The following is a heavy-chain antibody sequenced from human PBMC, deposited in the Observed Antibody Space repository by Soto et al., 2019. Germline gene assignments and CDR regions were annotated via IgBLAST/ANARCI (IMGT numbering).Heavy chain of an antibody. CDR3: ARKSMVHYYYYGMDV. V-gene: IGHV1-69*02. CDR2: IIPILGIA. D-gene: IGHD2-8*01. CDR1: GGTFSSYT. Sequence: QVQLVQSGAEVKKPGSSVKVSCKASGGTFSSYTISWVRQAPGHGLEWMGRIIPILGIANYAQKFQGRVTITADKSTSTAYMELSSLRSEDTAVYYCARKSMVHYYYYGMDVWGQGTTVTVSS. J-gene: IGHJ6*02.